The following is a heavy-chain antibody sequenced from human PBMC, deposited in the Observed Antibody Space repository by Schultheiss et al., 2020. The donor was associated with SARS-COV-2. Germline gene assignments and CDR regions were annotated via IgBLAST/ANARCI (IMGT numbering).Heavy chain of an antibody. J-gene: IGHJ4*02. CDR1: GFTFSTYT. D-gene: IGHD2-8*01. CDR2: ISSSGSTI. Sequence: GSLRLSCAASGFTFSTYTMTWVRQAPGRGLEWVSYISSSGSTIYYADSVKGRFTISRDNAKNSLYLQMNSLRAGDTAVYYCARESRYCTNGVCYPYYFDYWGQGTLVTVSS. V-gene: IGHV3-48*04. CDR3: ARESRYCTNGVCYPYYFDY.